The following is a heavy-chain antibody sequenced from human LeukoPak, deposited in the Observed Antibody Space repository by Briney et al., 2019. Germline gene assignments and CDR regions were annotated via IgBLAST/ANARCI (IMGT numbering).Heavy chain of an antibody. Sequence: ASVKVSCKASGYAFTSYYMHWVRQAPGQGLEWMGIINPSGGSTSYAQKFQGRVTMTRDMSTSTVYMELSSLRSEDTAVYYCARDGVVRLPATYDYYYMDVWGKGTTVTVSS. CDR1: GYAFTSYY. CDR3: ARDGVVRLPATYDYYYMDV. CDR2: INPSGGST. D-gene: IGHD3-3*01. V-gene: IGHV1-46*01. J-gene: IGHJ6*03.